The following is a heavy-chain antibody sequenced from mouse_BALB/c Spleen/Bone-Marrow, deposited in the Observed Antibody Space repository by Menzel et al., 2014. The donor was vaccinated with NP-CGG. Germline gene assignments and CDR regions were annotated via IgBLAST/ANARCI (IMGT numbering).Heavy chain of an antibody. J-gene: IGHJ4*01. D-gene: IGHD2-1*01. CDR1: GFSLTSYG. CDR3: ARNGNFYAMDY. Sequence: QVQLKHSGPGLVAPLQSLSITCTISGFSLTSYGVHWVRQPPGKGLEWLVVIWSDGSTTYNSALKSRLSISKDNSKSQVFLKMNSLQTDDTAMYYCARNGNFYAMDYWGQGTSVTVSS. CDR2: IWSDGST. V-gene: IGHV2-6-1*01.